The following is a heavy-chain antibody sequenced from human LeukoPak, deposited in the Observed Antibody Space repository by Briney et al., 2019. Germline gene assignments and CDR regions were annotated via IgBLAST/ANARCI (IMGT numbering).Heavy chain of an antibody. CDR1: GFTFNGYA. CDR2: ISGSGSGT. V-gene: IGHV3-23*01. D-gene: IGHD3-22*01. J-gene: IGHJ4*02. CDR3: AKDISGYQVEIDS. Sequence: GGSLRLSCAASGFTFNGYAMTWVRQAPGKGLEWVSSISGSGSGTYYADSVKGRFTISRDNSKNTLYVQMNSLRAEDTAVYYCAKDISGYQVEIDSWGQGTLVTVSS.